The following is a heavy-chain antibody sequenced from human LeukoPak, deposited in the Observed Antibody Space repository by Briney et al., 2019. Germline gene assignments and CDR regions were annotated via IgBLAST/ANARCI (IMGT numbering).Heavy chain of an antibody. D-gene: IGHD2-15*01. V-gene: IGHV3-30-3*01. CDR3: ARGVAVGASSAGNY. CDR1: GFTFSSYA. CDR2: ISYDGSNK. J-gene: IGHJ4*02. Sequence: GGSLRLSCAASGFTFSSYAMHWVRQAPGKGLEWVAVISYDGSNKYYADSVKGRFTISRDNSKNTLYLQMNSLRAEDTAVYYCARGVAVGASSAGNYWGQGTLVTVSS.